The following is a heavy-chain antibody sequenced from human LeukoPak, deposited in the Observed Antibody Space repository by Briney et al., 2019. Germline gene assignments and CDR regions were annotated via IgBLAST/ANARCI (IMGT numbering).Heavy chain of an antibody. CDR2: ISAYNGNT. J-gene: IGHJ4*02. Sequence: ASVKVSCKASGYTFTSYGISWVRQAPGQGLEWMGWISAYNGNTNYAQKLQCRVTMTTDTSTSTAYMELRSLRSDDTAVYYCARVRDYYDSSGYSPCDYWGQGTLVTVSS. D-gene: IGHD3-22*01. CDR3: ARVRDYYDSSGYSPCDY. CDR1: GYTFTSYG. V-gene: IGHV1-18*01.